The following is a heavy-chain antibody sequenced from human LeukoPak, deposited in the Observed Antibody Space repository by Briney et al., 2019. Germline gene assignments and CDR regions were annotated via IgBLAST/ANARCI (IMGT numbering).Heavy chain of an antibody. Sequence: ASVKVSCKVSGYTLTELSMHWVRQAPGKGLEWMGGFDPEDGETIYAQKFQGRVTMTEDTSTDTAYMELSSLRSEDTAVYYCATDRRWSDYGDYGGNWFDPWGQGTLVTVSS. V-gene: IGHV1-24*01. CDR2: FDPEDGET. CDR3: ATDRRWSDYGDYGGNWFDP. CDR1: GYTLTELS. J-gene: IGHJ5*02. D-gene: IGHD4-17*01.